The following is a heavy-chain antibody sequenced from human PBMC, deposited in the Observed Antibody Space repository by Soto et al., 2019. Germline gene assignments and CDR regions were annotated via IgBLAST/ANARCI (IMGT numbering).Heavy chain of an antibody. J-gene: IGHJ6*02. D-gene: IGHD6-19*01. CDR3: ARDAVTGGWYPTGCYGMDV. CDR2: INPNSGGT. CDR1: GYTFTGYY. Sequence: QVQLVQSGAEVKKPGASVKVSCKASGYTFTGYYMHWVRQAPGQGLEWMGWINPNSGGTNYAQKFQGWVTMTRDTSISTAYMELSRLRSDDTAVYYCARDAVTGGWYPTGCYGMDVWGQGTTVTVSS. V-gene: IGHV1-2*04.